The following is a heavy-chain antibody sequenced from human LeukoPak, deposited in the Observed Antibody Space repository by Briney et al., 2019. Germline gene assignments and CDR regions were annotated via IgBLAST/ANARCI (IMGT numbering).Heavy chain of an antibody. Sequence: GGSLRLSCAASGFTFSSYALSWVRQAPGKGLEWVSAISGSGGSTYYADSVKGRFTISRDNSKNTLYLQMNSLRAEDTAVYYCAKAGFLGLRPFDYWGQGTLVTVSS. J-gene: IGHJ4*02. CDR3: AKAGFLGLRPFDY. D-gene: IGHD2-15*01. CDR2: ISGSGGST. CDR1: GFTFSSYA. V-gene: IGHV3-23*01.